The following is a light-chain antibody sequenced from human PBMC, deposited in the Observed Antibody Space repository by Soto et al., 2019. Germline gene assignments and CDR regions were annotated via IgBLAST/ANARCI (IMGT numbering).Light chain of an antibody. Sequence: EIVLTQSPGTLSLSPGERATLSCRASQSVSSSYLAWYQQKPGQAPGLLIYGASSRATGIPDRFSGSGSGTDFTLTISRLEPEDFAVYYCQQYGSPRTFGQGNKVEIK. CDR3: QQYGSPRT. CDR1: QSVSSSY. J-gene: IGKJ1*01. CDR2: GAS. V-gene: IGKV3-20*01.